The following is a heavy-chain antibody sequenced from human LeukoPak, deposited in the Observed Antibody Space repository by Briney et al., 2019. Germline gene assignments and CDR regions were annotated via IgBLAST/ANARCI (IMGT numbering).Heavy chain of an antibody. CDR3: AKDGAQYSSGPECDP. V-gene: IGHV3-23*01. D-gene: IGHD6-19*01. CDR1: GLHFSGTA. CDR2: ISHDGMNA. J-gene: IGHJ5*02. Sequence: PGGSLRLSCAASGLHFSGTAMRWVRQAPGKGLEWVSAISHDGMNAYYADSVKGRFTISRDNSKKTVSLEMSSLTAAETGVYYCAKDGAQYSSGPECDPRGQGALVTVSP.